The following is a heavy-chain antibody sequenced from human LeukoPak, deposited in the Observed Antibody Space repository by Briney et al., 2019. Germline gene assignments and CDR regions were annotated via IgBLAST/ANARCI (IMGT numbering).Heavy chain of an antibody. D-gene: IGHD5-24*01. Sequence: GGSLRLSCAASGFTLSSYAMSWVRQAPGKGLEWVAVISHDGSNKYYADSVKGRFTISRGNSKNTLYLQMNSLRAEDTAVYYCAKDRLRWAQLQYYFDYWGQGTLATVSS. J-gene: IGHJ4*02. CDR2: ISHDGSNK. CDR3: AKDRLRWAQLQYYFDY. CDR1: GFTLSSYA. V-gene: IGHV3-30*18.